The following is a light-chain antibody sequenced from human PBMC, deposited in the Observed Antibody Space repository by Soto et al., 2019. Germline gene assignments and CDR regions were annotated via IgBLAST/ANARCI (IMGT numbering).Light chain of an antibody. V-gene: IGLV3-21*04. CDR2: YDS. J-gene: IGLJ1*01. CDR1: NIGNKR. CDR3: QVWDIMTDNYV. Sequence: SYELTQSPSVSVAPEKTATITCGGNNIGNKRVHWYRQKPGQAPVLLISYDSDRPSGIPERFSGSNSGNTATLTISRVEAGDEADYYCQVWDIMTDNYVFGSGTNHRP.